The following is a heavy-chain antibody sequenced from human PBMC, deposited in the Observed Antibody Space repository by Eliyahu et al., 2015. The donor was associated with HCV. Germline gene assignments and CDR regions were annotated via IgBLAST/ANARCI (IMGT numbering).Heavy chain of an antibody. D-gene: IGHD6-19*01. Sequence: EVQLVESGGGLVQPGRPLRLSCTASGFTFGDYDMSWFRQAPGKGLEWVGFIRKRAYGGXTEYAASVKGRFTISRDDSKSIAYLQMNSLKTEDTALYFCARDPSAVSVTGEFDYWGQGTLVTVSS. CDR3: ARDPSAVSVTGEFDY. CDR2: IRKRAYGGXT. J-gene: IGHJ4*02. CDR1: GFTFGDYD. V-gene: IGHV3-49*03.